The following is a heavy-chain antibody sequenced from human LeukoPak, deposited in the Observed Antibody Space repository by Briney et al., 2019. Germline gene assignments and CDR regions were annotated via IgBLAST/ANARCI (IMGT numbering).Heavy chain of an antibody. CDR2: IYPGDSDT. CDR1: GYSFTSYW. V-gene: IGHV5-51*01. Sequence: GESLKISCKGSGYSFTSYWIGWVRQMPGKGLEWMGIIYPGDSDTRYSPSFQGQVTISADKSISTAYLQWSSLKASDTAMYYCARQRVSYLRRGARDAFDIWGQGTMVTVSS. D-gene: IGHD2/OR15-2a*01. CDR3: ARQRVSYLRRGARDAFDI. J-gene: IGHJ3*02.